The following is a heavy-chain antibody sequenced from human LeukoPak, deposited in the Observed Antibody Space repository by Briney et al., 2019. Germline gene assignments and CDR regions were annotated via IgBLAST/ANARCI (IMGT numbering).Heavy chain of an antibody. CDR3: ARVYRGTQKTKGNYYFGMDV. Sequence: ASVKVSCKASGYTFTSYDINWVRQATGQGLEWMGWRNPNSGNTGYAQKFQGRVTMTRNTSISTAYMELSSLRSEDTAVYYCARVYRGTQKTKGNYYFGMDVWGQGTTVTVSS. CDR2: RNPNSGNT. D-gene: IGHD1-1*01. CDR1: GYTFTSYD. V-gene: IGHV1-8*01. J-gene: IGHJ6*02.